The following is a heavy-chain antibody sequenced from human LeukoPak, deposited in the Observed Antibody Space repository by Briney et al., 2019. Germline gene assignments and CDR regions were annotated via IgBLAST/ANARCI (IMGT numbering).Heavy chain of an antibody. CDR2: IYHSGST. D-gene: IGHD3-22*01. CDR3: ARASYSYDINGWVPFDY. Sequence: SETLSLTCAVSGGSISSSNWWSWARQPPGKGLEWIGEIYHSGSTNYNPSLKSRVTISVDKSKNQFSLKLSSVTAADTAVYYCARASYSYDINGWVPFDYWGQGTLVTVSS. CDR1: GGSISSSNW. V-gene: IGHV4-4*02. J-gene: IGHJ4*02.